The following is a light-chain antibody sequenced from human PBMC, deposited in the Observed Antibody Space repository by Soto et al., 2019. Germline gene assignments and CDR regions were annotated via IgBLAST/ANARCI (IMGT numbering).Light chain of an antibody. Sequence: DFQMTQSPFSLXASXGDIVTXTCRASQDISSYLTXXXXXXXXXPKIVIYAASSLQSGVPSRFSGSGSGTDFTLTISSLQPEDVATYYCQKYKNGPFTFGPGT. CDR2: AAS. J-gene: IGKJ3*01. V-gene: IGKV1-27*01. CDR3: QKYKNGPFT. CDR1: QDISSY.